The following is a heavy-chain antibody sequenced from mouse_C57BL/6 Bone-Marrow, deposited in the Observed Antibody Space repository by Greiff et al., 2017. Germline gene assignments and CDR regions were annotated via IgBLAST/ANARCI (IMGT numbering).Heavy chain of an antibody. D-gene: IGHD2-4*01. CDR2: ISSGGDYS. CDR3: TRATTMIKKGRDY. Sequence: EVNVVESGEGLVKPGGSLKLSCAASGFTFSSYAMSWVRQTPEKRLEWVAYISSGGDYSSYADTVKGRFTISRDNARNTLYLQMSSLKSEDTAMYYWTRATTMIKKGRDYWGQGTSVTVSS. CDR1: GFTFSSYA. V-gene: IGHV5-9-1*02. J-gene: IGHJ4*01.